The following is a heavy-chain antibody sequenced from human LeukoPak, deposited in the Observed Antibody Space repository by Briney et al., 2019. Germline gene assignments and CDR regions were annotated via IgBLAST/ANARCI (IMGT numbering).Heavy chain of an antibody. CDR2: ITWNSGRI. J-gene: IGHJ6*02. CDR1: GFTFDDYA. Sequence: GRSLRLSCAASGFTFDDYAMYWVRQAPGKGLEWVSGITWNSGRIGYVDSVKGRFTISRDNAKNSLYLQMNSLRAEDTAVYYCARDGRDYDFWSGPYYYYGMDVWGQGTTVTVSS. CDR3: ARDGRDYDFWSGPYYYYGMDV. D-gene: IGHD3-3*01. V-gene: IGHV3-9*01.